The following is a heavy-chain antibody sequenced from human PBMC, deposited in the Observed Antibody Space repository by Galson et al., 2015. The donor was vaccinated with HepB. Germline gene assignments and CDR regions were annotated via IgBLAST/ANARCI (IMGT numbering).Heavy chain of an antibody. CDR2: IKQDGTMR. CDR1: GFNFGSYW. D-gene: IGHD6-13*01. J-gene: IGHJ4*02. V-gene: IGHV3-7*03. CDR3: AKDRGEGSTWPRTFEN. Sequence: SPRLSCAGSGFNFGSYWMNWVRQAPGKGLEWVANIKQDGTMRYYVDSVEGRFSISRDNANNVLYLNMSSLRVEDTAVYYYAKDRGEGSTWPRTFENWGQGSPVTVSS.